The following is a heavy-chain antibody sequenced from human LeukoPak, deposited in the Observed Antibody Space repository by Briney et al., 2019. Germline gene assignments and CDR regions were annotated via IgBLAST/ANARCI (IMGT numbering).Heavy chain of an antibody. CDR3: AKGTAMEDYYYYGMDV. CDR1: GFTFSSYA. V-gene: IGHV3-30*18. CDR2: IPYGGSNE. D-gene: IGHD5-18*01. Sequence: GGSLRLSCAASGFTFSSYALHWVRQAPGKGLEWVAVIPYGGSNEYYADSVKGRFTISRDNSENTLYLQMNSLRAEDTAVYYCAKGTAMEDYYYYGMDVWGQGTTVTVSS. J-gene: IGHJ6*02.